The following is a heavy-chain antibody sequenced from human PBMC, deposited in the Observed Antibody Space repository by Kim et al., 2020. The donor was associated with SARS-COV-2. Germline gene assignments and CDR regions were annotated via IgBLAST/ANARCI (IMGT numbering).Heavy chain of an antibody. Sequence: SETLSLTCTVSGGSISSGDYYWSWIRQPPGKGLEWIGYIYYSGSTYYNPSLKSRVTISVDTSKNQFSLKLSSVTAADTAVYYCARDSRNCGGDCLPNYYYYYGMDVWGQGTTVTVSS. V-gene: IGHV4-30-4*01. CDR1: GGSISSGDYY. CDR3: ARDSRNCGGDCLPNYYYYYGMDV. J-gene: IGHJ6*02. CDR2: IYYSGST. D-gene: IGHD2-21*01.